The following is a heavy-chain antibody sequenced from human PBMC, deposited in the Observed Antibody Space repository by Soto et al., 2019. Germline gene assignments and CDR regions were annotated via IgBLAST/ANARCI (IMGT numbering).Heavy chain of an antibody. CDR2: ISGSGGST. J-gene: IGHJ5*02. CDR1: GLTFSSYA. CDR3: EKAQLYIRGVIHNWFDP. Sequence: EVQLLESGGGLIQPGRSLRLSCAASGLTFSSYAMSWVRQAPGKGLEWVSAISGSGGSTYYADSVKGRFTISRDNSKNTRYLQMTSLRAEDTAVYYCEKAQLYIRGVIHNWFDPWGQGTLVTVSS. V-gene: IGHV3-23*01. D-gene: IGHD3-10*02.